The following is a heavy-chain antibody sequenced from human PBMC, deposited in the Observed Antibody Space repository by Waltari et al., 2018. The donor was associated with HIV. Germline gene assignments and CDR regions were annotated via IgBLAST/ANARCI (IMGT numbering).Heavy chain of an antibody. J-gene: IGHJ6*02. CDR3: ARDRTATSRGNGMDV. CDR1: GFTFHHNA. V-gene: IGHV3-33*01. CDR2: IWYDGRNK. Sequence: QVQLVESGGGVVQPGTSLSLSCAASGFTFHHNALHWVRQAPGKGLEWVAVIWYDGRNKYYSDSVKGRFSITRDTSKNTLSLEMNSLRAEDTGIYYCARDRTATSRGNGMDVWGPGTTVIVSS. D-gene: IGHD1-1*01.